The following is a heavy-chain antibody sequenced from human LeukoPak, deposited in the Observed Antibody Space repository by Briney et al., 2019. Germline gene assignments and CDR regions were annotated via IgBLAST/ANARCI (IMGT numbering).Heavy chain of an antibody. Sequence: SVKVSCKASGGTFSSYAISWVRQAPGQGLEWMGGIIPIFGTANYAQKFQGRVTITTDESTSTAYMELSSLRSEDTAVYYCARESGSSLIAGLNAFDIWGQGTMVTVFS. J-gene: IGHJ3*02. V-gene: IGHV1-69*05. CDR1: GGTFSSYA. D-gene: IGHD6-13*01. CDR2: IIPIFGTA. CDR3: ARESGSSLIAGLNAFDI.